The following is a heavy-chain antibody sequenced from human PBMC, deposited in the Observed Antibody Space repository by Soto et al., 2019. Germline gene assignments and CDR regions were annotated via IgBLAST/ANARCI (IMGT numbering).Heavy chain of an antibody. CDR3: AKDQASGQGSFDS. CDR1: GFTFNIYG. J-gene: IGHJ4*02. Sequence: GGSLRLSCAASGFTFNIYGMHWVRQAPDKGLEWVALISYDGSNQYYADSVKGRFTISRDNSKNTLFLQMNSLRADDTAVYYCAKDQASGQGSFDSWGQGTLVTVS. V-gene: IGHV3-30*18. CDR2: ISYDGSNQ.